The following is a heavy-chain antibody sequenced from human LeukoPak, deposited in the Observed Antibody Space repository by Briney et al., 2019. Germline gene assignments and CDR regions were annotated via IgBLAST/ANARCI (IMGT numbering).Heavy chain of an antibody. CDR2: IGNSGSPI. V-gene: IGHV3-48*03. CDR1: GFTFSSYA. J-gene: IGHJ4*02. CDR3: ARTFDS. Sequence: GRSLRLSCAASGFTFSSYAMHWVRQAPGKGLEWVSYIGNSGSPIYYADSVKGRFTISRDNAKNSLFLQMSSLRAEDTAVYYCARTFDSWGQGTLVTVSS.